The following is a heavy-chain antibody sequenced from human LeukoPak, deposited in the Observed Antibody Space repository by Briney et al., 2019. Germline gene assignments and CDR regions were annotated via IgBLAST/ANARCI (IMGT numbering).Heavy chain of an antibody. CDR2: ISAYNGNT. Sequence: ASVKVSCKASGYTFTSYGISWVRQAPGQGLEWMGWISAYNGNTNYAQKLQGRVTMTTDTSTSTAYMELRSLRSDDTAVYYCARWGPYYYDSSGTLWYYFDYWGQGTLATVSS. J-gene: IGHJ4*02. D-gene: IGHD3-22*01. CDR1: GYTFTSYG. CDR3: ARWGPYYYDSSGTLWYYFDY. V-gene: IGHV1-18*01.